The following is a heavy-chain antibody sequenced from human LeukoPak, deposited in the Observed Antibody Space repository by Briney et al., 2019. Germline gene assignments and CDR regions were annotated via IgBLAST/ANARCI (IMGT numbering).Heavy chain of an antibody. Sequence: ASVKVSCKASGYTFTSYGISWVRQAPGQGLEWMGWISAYNGNTNYAQKLQGRVTMTTDTSTSTAYMELRSLRSGDTAVYYCARAYYDILTGYRHLDYWGQGTLVTVSS. J-gene: IGHJ4*02. CDR2: ISAYNGNT. D-gene: IGHD3-9*01. V-gene: IGHV1-18*01. CDR1: GYTFTSYG. CDR3: ARAYYDILTGYRHLDY.